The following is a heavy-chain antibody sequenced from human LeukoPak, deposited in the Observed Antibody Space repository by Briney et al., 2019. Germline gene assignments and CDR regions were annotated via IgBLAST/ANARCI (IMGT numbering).Heavy chain of an antibody. CDR2: IFYRGST. V-gene: IGHV4-59*08. CDR3: ARRGADDYGDYGFDY. D-gene: IGHD4-17*01. J-gene: IGHJ4*02. Sequence: PSETLSLTCTVSGGSISSYYWSWNRQPPGKGLEWIGYIFYRGSTNYNPSLKSRVTISIGTSKNQFSLKLSSVTAADTAVYYCARRGADDYGDYGFDYWGQGTLVTVSS. CDR1: GGSISSYY.